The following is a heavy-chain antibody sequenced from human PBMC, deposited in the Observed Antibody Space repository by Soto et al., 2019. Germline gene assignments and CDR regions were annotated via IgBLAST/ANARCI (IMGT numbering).Heavy chain of an antibody. CDR2: IYSSGST. CDR1: GGSISSGDYS. Sequence: QVQLQESGPGLVEPSQTLSLTCTVSGGSISSGDYSWSWIRQPPGKGLEWLGYIYSSGSTYYNPSLKSRGTISVDTSKNQFSLKLSSVTAADTALYYCARAATKAGDYSYYFDYWGQGTLVTVSS. CDR3: ARAATKAGDYSYYFDY. V-gene: IGHV4-30-4*01. J-gene: IGHJ4*02. D-gene: IGHD3-22*01.